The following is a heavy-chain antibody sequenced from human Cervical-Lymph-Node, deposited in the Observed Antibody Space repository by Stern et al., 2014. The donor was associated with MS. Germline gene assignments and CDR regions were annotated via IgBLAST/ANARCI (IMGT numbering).Heavy chain of an antibody. CDR1: GGSISSGGYS. V-gene: IGHV4-30-2*01. Sequence: QLQLQESCSGLVKPSQTLSLTCAVSGGSISSGGYSWSWILQPPGQGLEWIGSIYHSGRTYYNPSPKSRVTISVDRSKNQFSLKLSSVTAADTAVYYCARSSTVTPNAFDIWGQGTMVTVSS. CDR2: IYHSGRT. CDR3: ARSSTVTPNAFDI. D-gene: IGHD4-17*01. J-gene: IGHJ3*02.